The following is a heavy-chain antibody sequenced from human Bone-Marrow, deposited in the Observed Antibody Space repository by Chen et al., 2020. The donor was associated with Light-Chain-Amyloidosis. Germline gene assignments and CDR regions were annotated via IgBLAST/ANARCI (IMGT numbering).Heavy chain of an antibody. V-gene: IGHV4-4*07. CDR1: GGFINNYY. CDR2: VHTSGSS. CDR3: ARGSVVYGFDY. D-gene: IGHD2-8*01. J-gene: IGHJ4*02. Sequence: QVQLQESGPGLVKPSETLSLTCTVSGGFINNYYWSCIRQPAGKGLQLIGRVHTSGSSNYNPSLRSRVTMSVDTSKKNFFLNLTSVTAADTAVYYCARGSVVYGFDYWGQGILVTVSS.